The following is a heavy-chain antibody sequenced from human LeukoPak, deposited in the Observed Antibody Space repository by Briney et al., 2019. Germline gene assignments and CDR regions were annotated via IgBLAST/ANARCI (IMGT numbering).Heavy chain of an antibody. CDR1: GFTFDDYG. J-gene: IGHJ4*02. D-gene: IGHD5-12*01. CDR2: INWNGGST. CDR3: ARVGYSGYDLNY. V-gene: IGHV3-20*04. Sequence: TGGSLRLSCAASGFTFDDYGMSWVRQALGKGLEWVSGINWNGGSTGYADSVKGRFTISRDNAKNSLYLQMNSLRTEDTALYYCARVGYSGYDLNYWGQGTLVTVSS.